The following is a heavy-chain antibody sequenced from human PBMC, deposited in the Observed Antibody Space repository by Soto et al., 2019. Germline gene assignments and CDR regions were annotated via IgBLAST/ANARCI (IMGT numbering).Heavy chain of an antibody. J-gene: IGHJ3*02. D-gene: IGHD1-26*01. CDR2: ISSSSSYI. CDR1: GFTFSSYS. Sequence: LRLSCAASGFTFSSYSMNWVRQAPGKGLEWVSSISSSSSYIYYADSVKGRFTISRDNAKNSLYLQMNSLRAEDTAVYYCARATWGGSRDNDFDIWGQVTMDTVSS. V-gene: IGHV3-21*01. CDR3: ARATWGGSRDNDFDI.